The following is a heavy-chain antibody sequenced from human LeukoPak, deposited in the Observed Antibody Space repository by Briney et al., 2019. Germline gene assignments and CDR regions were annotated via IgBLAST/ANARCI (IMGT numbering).Heavy chain of an antibody. CDR1: GFTFDDYG. J-gene: IGHJ4*02. CDR2: INWNGGST. D-gene: IGHD2-2*01. CDR3: ARGLGDIVVVPAATPDY. Sequence: GGSLRLSCAASGFTFDDYGMSWVRHTPGKWLEWVSGINWNGGSTGYADSVKGRFTIPRDNAKNSLYLQMNSLRAEDPSLYYCARGLGDIVVVPAATPDYWGQGTLVTVSS. V-gene: IGHV3-20*04.